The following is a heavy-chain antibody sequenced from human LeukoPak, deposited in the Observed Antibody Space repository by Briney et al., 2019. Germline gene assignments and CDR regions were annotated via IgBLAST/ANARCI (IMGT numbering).Heavy chain of an antibody. V-gene: IGHV3-48*03. CDR1: GFTFSNYE. D-gene: IGHD6-19*01. CDR3: ARDRITVTGAYNWFDP. J-gene: IGHJ5*02. CDR2: VSGGGDIT. Sequence: PGGSLRLSCAASGFTFSNYEMIWVRQAPGKGLEWISYVSGGGDITDYADSVKGRFTISRDNAKNLLYLQMNSLRVDDTAFYYCARDRITVTGAYNWFDPWGQGTLVTVPS.